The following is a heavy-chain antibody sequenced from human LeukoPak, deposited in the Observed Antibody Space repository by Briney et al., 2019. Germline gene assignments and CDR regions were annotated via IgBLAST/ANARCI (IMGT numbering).Heavy chain of an antibody. CDR3: ARGGTIAVTGTPPFGC. D-gene: IGHD6-13*01. CDR2: INSNRGGT. V-gene: IGHV1-2*02. Sequence: ASVKVSCKASGYTFTNYYIHWVRQAPGQGLEWMGWINSNRGGTNYAQKFQGRVTMTRDTSISTAYMELRSVRSDDTAVYYCARGGTIAVTGTPPFGCWGQGTLVTVSS. CDR1: GYTFTNYY. J-gene: IGHJ4*02.